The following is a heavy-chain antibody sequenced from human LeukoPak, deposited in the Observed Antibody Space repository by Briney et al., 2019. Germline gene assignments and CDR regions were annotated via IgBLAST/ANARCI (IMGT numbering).Heavy chain of an antibody. CDR2: INQDGSEN. Sequence: GGSLRLSCAASGFTFSNYWISWVRQAPGKGLDWVANINQDGSENNFVDSVRGRFTISRDNAKNSLYLQMNSLRAEDTAVYYCARDRGFLSFDYWGQGTQVTVSS. V-gene: IGHV3-7*01. CDR3: ARDRGFLSFDY. CDR1: GFTFSNYW. J-gene: IGHJ4*02. D-gene: IGHD2/OR15-2a*01.